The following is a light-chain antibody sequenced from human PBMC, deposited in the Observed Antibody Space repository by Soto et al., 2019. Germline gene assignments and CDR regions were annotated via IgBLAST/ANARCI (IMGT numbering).Light chain of an antibody. Sequence: DVQLTQSPSFLSASVGDRVTITCRASHDINTHLAWYQQEPGKAPKLLIYSASSLQSGVPSRFRGSRSGTEFTRTISSLQPEDFGTDYCQRLYGYPRTFGPGTKVEIK. V-gene: IGKV1-9*01. J-gene: IGKJ1*01. CDR1: HDINTH. CDR2: SAS. CDR3: QRLYGYPRT.